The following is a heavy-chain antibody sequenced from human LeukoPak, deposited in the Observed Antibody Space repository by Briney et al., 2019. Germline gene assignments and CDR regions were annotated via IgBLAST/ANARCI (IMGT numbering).Heavy chain of an antibody. V-gene: IGHV3-23*01. CDR1: GFTFSSYA. CDR3: SKGGYCSTTSCDY. J-gene: IGHJ4*02. Sequence: GGSLRLSCAASGFTFSSYAMNWVRQALGKGLEWVSAISDSGVTTYYADSVKGRFTISRDNSKNTLYLQMNSLRAEDTAVYYCSKGGYCSTTSCDYWGQGTLVTVSS. D-gene: IGHD2-2*01. CDR2: ISDSGVTT.